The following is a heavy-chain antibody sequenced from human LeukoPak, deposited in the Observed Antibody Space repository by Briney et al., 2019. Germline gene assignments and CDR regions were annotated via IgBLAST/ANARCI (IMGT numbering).Heavy chain of an antibody. Sequence: ASVKVSCKASGYTFTGYYMHWVRQAPGQGLEWMGWINPNSGGTNYAQKFQGRDTMTRDTSISTAYMELSRLRSDDTAVYYCAIYARGSYGSFDYWGQGTLVTVSS. CDR2: INPNSGGT. CDR3: AIYARGSYGSFDY. J-gene: IGHJ4*02. D-gene: IGHD1-26*01. V-gene: IGHV1-2*02. CDR1: GYTFTGYY.